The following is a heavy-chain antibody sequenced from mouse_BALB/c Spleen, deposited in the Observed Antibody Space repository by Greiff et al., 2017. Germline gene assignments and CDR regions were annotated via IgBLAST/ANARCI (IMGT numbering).Heavy chain of an antibody. CDR1: GFTFSSYA. Sequence: EVHLVESGGGLVKPGGSLKLSCAASGFTFSSYAMSWVRQTPEKRLEWVASISSGGSTYYPDSVKGRFTISRDNARNILYLQMSSLRSEDTAMYYCARDNDGYYGYWGQGTLVTVSA. CDR3: ARDNDGYYGY. V-gene: IGHV5-6-5*01. D-gene: IGHD2-3*01. CDR2: ISSGGST. J-gene: IGHJ3*01.